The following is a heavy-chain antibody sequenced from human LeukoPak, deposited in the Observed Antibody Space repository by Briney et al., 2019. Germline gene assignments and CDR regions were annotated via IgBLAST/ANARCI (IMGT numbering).Heavy chain of an antibody. CDR2: INCNGGST. Sequence: PGGSLTLSCAASGFTFSNAWMSWVRPAPGKGLEWVSGINCNGGSTGYADSVKRRFTISRDNAKNSLYLQMNSLRAEDTALYYCARDSEGGGLDYWGQGTLVTVSS. CDR1: GFTFSNAW. CDR3: ARDSEGGGLDY. V-gene: IGHV3-20*04. D-gene: IGHD1-26*01. J-gene: IGHJ4*02.